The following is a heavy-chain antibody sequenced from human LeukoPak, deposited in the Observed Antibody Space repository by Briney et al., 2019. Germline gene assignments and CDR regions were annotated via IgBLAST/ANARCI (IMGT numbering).Heavy chain of an antibody. V-gene: IGHV3-21*01. CDR1: GFTFSSYS. CDR3: ARAHYGDYVPYDY. CDR2: ISSSSYI. D-gene: IGHD4-17*01. Sequence: GGSLRLSCAASGFTFSSYSMNWVRQAPGKGLEWVSSISSSSYIYYADSVKGRFTISRDNAKNSLYLQMNSLRAEDTAVYYCARAHYGDYVPYDYWGQGTLVTVSS. J-gene: IGHJ4*02.